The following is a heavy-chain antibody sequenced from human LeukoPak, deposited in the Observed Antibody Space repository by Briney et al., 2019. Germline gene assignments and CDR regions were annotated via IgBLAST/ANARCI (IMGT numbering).Heavy chain of an antibody. CDR1: NYSISSGHY. V-gene: IGHV4-38-2*02. Sequence: SETLSLTCTISNYSISSGHYWGWIRQPPGKGLEWIGSMHHSGSAYYNPSLKNRLTISVDTSKTQISLTLSSVTAAETAVYYCARDRFGMSATGTDFDYWGQGTLVTASS. D-gene: IGHD6-13*01. CDR3: ARDRFGMSATGTDFDY. J-gene: IGHJ4*02. CDR2: MHHSGSA.